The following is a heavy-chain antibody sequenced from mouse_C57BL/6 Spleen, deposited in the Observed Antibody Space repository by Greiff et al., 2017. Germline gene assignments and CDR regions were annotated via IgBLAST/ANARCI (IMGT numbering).Heavy chain of an antibody. V-gene: IGHV1-82*01. CDR2: IYPGDGDT. Sequence: VQLQQSGPELVKPGASVKISCKASGYAFVASGMTWVRRRLGKGLWWIGGIYPGDGDTNYNGNAKVKATLTADKSSSTAYMQLSSLTSDDSAVYFCAREGITTVVAPYYAMDYWGQGTSVTVSS. D-gene: IGHD1-1*01. CDR3: AREGITTVVAPYYAMDY. J-gene: IGHJ4*01. CDR1: GYAFVASG.